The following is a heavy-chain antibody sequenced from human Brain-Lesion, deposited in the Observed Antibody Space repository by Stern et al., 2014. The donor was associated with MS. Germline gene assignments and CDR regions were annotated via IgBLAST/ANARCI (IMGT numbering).Heavy chain of an antibody. CDR1: GFPFSNNW. D-gene: IGHD3-16*02. Sequence: VQLVQSGGGLVQPGGSLRLSCTASGFPFSNNWMSWVLQAPGKGLESVANIKQDGRENYYVDSVKGRFTISRDNAKNSLYLHMNSLRVEDTAVYYCARDGGYHDYVWGSNRPDYYYFYGMDVWGQGTTVTVSS. V-gene: IGHV3-7*01. J-gene: IGHJ6*02. CDR2: IKQDGREN. CDR3: ARDGGYHDYVWGSNRPDYYYFYGMDV.